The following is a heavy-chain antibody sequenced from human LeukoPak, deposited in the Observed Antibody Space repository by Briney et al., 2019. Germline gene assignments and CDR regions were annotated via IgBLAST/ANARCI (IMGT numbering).Heavy chain of an antibody. D-gene: IGHD3-22*01. CDR3: ARRDYDSSFTSDDAFDI. V-gene: IGHV4-4*02. CDR1: GVSISSDNW. CDR2: VFHSGSI. Sequence: PSETLSLTCAVSGVSISSDNWWSWVRQPPGKGLEWIGEVFHSGSINYNPSLKSRVTISVDTSKNQFSLKLSSVTAADTAVYYCARRDYDSSFTSDDAFDIWGQGTMVTVSS. J-gene: IGHJ3*02.